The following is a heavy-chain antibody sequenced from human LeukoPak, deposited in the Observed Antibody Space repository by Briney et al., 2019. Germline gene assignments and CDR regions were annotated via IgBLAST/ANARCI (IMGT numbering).Heavy chain of an antibody. J-gene: IGHJ4*02. CDR3: AKDSRYYFDSSGYFDY. V-gene: IGHV3-21*04. CDR2: ISSSSSYI. D-gene: IGHD3-22*01. Sequence: PGGSLRLSCAASGFTFSSYSMNWVRQAPGKGLEWVSSISSSSSYIYYADSVKGRFTISRDNSKITLYLQMNSLRAEDTAVYYCAKDSRYYFDSSGYFDYWGQGTLVTVSS. CDR1: GFTFSSYS.